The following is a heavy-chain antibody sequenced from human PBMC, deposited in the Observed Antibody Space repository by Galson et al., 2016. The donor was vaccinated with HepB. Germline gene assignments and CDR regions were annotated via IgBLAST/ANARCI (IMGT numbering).Heavy chain of an antibody. J-gene: IGHJ4*02. V-gene: IGHV3-7*04. Sequence: SLRLSCAASGFSFSSYWMSWVRQAPGKGLEWVASIKQDGTEKHYVDYLKGRFTISRDNAKNSLYLQMNSLRAEDTAVYYCARGLGGYWGQGTLVTVSS. CDR2: IKQDGTEK. D-gene: IGHD3-16*01. CDR3: ARGLGGY. CDR1: GFSFSSYW.